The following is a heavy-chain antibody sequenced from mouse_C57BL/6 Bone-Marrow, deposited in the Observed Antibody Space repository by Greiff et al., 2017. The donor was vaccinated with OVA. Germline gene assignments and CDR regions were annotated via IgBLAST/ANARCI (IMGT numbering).Heavy chain of an antibody. CDR3: ASSYDAMDY. J-gene: IGHJ4*01. V-gene: IGHV1-69*01. Sequence: QVQLQQPGAELVMPGASVKLSCKASGYTFTSYWMHWVKQRPGQGLEWIGEIDPSDSYTNYNQKFKGKSTFTVDKSSSTAYMQLCSLTSEDSAVYYCASSYDAMDYWGQGTSVTVSS. CDR1: GYTFTSYW. CDR2: IDPSDSYT.